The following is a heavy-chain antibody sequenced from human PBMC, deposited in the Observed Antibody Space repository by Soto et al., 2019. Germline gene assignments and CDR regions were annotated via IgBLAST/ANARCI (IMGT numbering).Heavy chain of an antibody. CDR1: GGSISSSSYY. J-gene: IGHJ3*02. V-gene: IGHV4-39*01. Sequence: PSETLSLTCTVSGGSISSSSYYWGWIRQPPGKGLEWIGSIYYSGSTYYNPSLKSRVTISVDTSKNQFSLKLSSVTAADTAVYYCARQAPWSSSWYEGLAYDAFDIWGQGTMVT. D-gene: IGHD6-13*01. CDR3: ARQAPWSSSWYEGLAYDAFDI. CDR2: IYYSGST.